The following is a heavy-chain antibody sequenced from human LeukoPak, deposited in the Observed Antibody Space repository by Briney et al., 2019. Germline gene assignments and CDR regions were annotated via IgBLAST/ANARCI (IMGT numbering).Heavy chain of an antibody. CDR1: GFTFSTYS. V-gene: IGHV3-21*04. D-gene: IGHD6-19*01. CDR3: ARSGATVPGSSFY. J-gene: IGHJ4*02. Sequence: PGGSLRLSCAASGFTFSTYSMNWVRQAPGKGLEWVSSISSSGSYIYYADSVKGRFTISRDNGKNSLYLQMNSLRAEDTAVYYCARSGATVPGSSFYWGQGTLVTVSS. CDR2: ISSSGSYI.